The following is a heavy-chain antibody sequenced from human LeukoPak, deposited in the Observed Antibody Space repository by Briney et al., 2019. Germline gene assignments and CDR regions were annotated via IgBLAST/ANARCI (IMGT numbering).Heavy chain of an antibody. D-gene: IGHD6-19*01. CDR1: GFTFSSYE. CDR2: ISSSGSTI. Sequence: GGSLRLSCAASGFTFSSYEVNWVRQAPGRGLEWVSYISSSGSTIYYADSVKGRFTISRDNAKNSLYLQMNSLRAEDTAVYYCARDLVAVAATFDYWGQGTLVTVSS. J-gene: IGHJ4*02. V-gene: IGHV3-48*03. CDR3: ARDLVAVAATFDY.